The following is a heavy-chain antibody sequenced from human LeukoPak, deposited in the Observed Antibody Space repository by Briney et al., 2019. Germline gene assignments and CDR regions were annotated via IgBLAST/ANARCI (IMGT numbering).Heavy chain of an antibody. V-gene: IGHV4-38-2*02. CDR3: ARTNQLFYDSSGYLDY. Sequence: SETLSLTCTVSGYSISSGHYWAWIRQPPGKGLERIGRIYHSGRTYYNLTLKSRVTLSVDTSKNQFSLKLSSVTAADTAVYYCARTNQLFYDSSGYLDYWGQGTLVTVSS. CDR2: IYHSGRT. D-gene: IGHD3-22*01. J-gene: IGHJ4*02. CDR1: GYSISSGHY.